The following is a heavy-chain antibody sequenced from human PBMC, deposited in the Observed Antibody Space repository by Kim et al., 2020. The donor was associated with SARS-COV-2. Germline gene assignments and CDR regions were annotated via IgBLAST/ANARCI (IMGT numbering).Heavy chain of an antibody. Sequence: ADSVKGRFTISRNNAKNSLYLQMNSLRGEDTAVYYCARELLTGGGAFDIWGQGAVVTVSS. J-gene: IGHJ3*02. D-gene: IGHD2-8*02. CDR3: ARELLTGGGAFDI. V-gene: IGHV3-11*05.